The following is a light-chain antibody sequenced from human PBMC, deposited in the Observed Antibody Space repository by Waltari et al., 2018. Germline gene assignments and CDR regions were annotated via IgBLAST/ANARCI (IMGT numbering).Light chain of an antibody. Sequence: EIVLTQSPGTLSLSPGERATLSCRASQRVGGTLAWYQQKPGQAPRPLLYGASIRAPGTPDRFSGTGSGTDFRLTISRLEPEDFAVYYCQHYVRLPATFGQGTKVEIK. CDR3: QHYVRLPAT. CDR1: QRVGGT. V-gene: IGKV3-20*01. CDR2: GAS. J-gene: IGKJ1*01.